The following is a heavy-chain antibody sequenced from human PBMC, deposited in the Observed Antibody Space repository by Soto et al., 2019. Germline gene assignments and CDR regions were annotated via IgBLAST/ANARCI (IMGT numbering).Heavy chain of an antibody. Sequence: SETLSLTCTVSGGSISSGGYYWSWIRQHPGKGLEWIGYIYYSGSTNYNPSLKSRVTISVDTSKNQFSLKLSSVTAADTAVYYCTRHYGGNFDYSGHGTLVTVSS. D-gene: IGHD3-16*01. CDR2: IYYSGST. CDR1: GGSISSGGYY. CDR3: TRHYGGNFDY. J-gene: IGHJ4*01. V-gene: IGHV4-61*08.